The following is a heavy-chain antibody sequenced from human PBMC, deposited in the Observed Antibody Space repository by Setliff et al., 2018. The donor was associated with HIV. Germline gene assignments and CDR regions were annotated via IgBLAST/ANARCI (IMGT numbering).Heavy chain of an antibody. CDR2: INHSEST. Sequence: SETLSLTCAVYGGSFSGYYWSWVRQPPGKGLEWIGEINHSESTNYNPSLKSRVTISVDTSKNQFSLKLSSVTAADTAVYYCARGLNYYDSSGYIFFPGLPDYWGQGTLVTVSS. J-gene: IGHJ4*02. D-gene: IGHD3-22*01. CDR1: GGSFSGYY. V-gene: IGHV4-34*01. CDR3: ARGLNYYDSSGYIFFPGLPDY.